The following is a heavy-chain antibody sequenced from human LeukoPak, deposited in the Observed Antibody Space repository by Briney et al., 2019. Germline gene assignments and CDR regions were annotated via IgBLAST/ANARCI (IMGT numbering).Heavy chain of an antibody. CDR3: APSVLSSFDY. V-gene: IGHV3-23*01. D-gene: IGHD3-3*01. Sequence: GGSLRLSCAASGFTFSSYPMTWVRQAPGKGLEWVLSISARGDDIYYGDSVKGRVTISRDNSKNTLYLQVNSLRAEDTAVYYCAPSVLSSFDYWGQGTLVIVSS. CDR1: GFTFSSYP. J-gene: IGHJ4*02. CDR2: ISARGDDI.